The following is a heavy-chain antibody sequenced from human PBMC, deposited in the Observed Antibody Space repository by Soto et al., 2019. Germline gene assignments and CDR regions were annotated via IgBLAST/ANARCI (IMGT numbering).Heavy chain of an antibody. V-gene: IGHV1-69*12. CDR1: GGTFSNHA. CDR3: ARDLSVVATGSLG. J-gene: IGHJ4*02. CDR2: FIPIFATA. Sequence: QVQLVQSGAEVKKPGSSVKVSCKASGGTFSNHAISWVRQAPGQGLEWMGGFIPIFATANYAQKFQGRVTITADESTSTVDMELSSLRSEDTAVYYCARDLSVVATGSLGWGQGTLVTVSS. D-gene: IGHD6-13*01.